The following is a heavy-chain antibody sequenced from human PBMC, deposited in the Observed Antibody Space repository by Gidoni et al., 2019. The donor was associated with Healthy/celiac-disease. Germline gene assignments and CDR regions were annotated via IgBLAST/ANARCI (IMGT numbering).Heavy chain of an antibody. CDR1: GFTFSSYS. CDR3: ASGAAAGTLDPVDFDY. CDR2: ISSSSSYI. Sequence: EVQLVESGGGLVKPGGSLRLSCAASGFTFSSYSMNWVRQAPGKGLEWVSSISSSSSYIYYADSVKGRFTISRDNAKNSLYLQMNSLRAEDTAVYYCASGAAAGTLDPVDFDYWGQGTLVTVSS. J-gene: IGHJ4*02. V-gene: IGHV3-21*01. D-gene: IGHD6-13*01.